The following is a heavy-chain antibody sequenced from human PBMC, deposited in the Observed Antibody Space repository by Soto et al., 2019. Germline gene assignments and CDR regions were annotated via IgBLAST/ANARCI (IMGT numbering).Heavy chain of an antibody. D-gene: IGHD1-1*01. J-gene: IGHJ4*02. V-gene: IGHV3-11*05. CDR3: ASGGTLPGRALRY. Sequence: QVQLVESGGGLVEPGGSLRLSCAASGFTFSDYYMTWIRHAPGKELEWVSHINTMSTSTTYPDSVKGRFTISGANAMNSLYLRMNSLSSEYTAVYYCASGGTLPGRALRYWGQGTLVTFSS. CDR2: INTMSTST. CDR1: GFTFSDYY.